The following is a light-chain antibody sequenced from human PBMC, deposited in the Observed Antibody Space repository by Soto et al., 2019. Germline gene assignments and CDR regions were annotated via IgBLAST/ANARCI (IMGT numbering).Light chain of an antibody. CDR1: DSNIWYNS. V-gene: IGLV1-51*02. Sequence: QPVLTQPPSVSAAPGQKITISCSGSDSNIWYNSVSWYQQLPGTAPKLLISENDERPSDLPDRFSASKSGTSATLGITGLQTGDEATYFCGTWDNGLSAVVFGGGTKVTVL. J-gene: IGLJ2*01. CDR3: GTWDNGLSAVV. CDR2: END.